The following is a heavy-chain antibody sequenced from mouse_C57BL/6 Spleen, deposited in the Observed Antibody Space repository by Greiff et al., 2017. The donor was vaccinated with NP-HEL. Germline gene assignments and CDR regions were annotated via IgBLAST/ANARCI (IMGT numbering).Heavy chain of an antibody. J-gene: IGHJ2*01. V-gene: IGHV3-6*01. CDR3: AREGTTVVAEGTFDD. Sequence: VQLKESGPGLVKPSQSLSLTCSVTGYSITSGYYWNWIRQFPGNKLEWMGYISYDGSNNYNPSLKNRISIPRDTSKNQFFLKLNSVTTEDTATYYCAREGTTVVAEGTFDDWGQGTTLTVSS. D-gene: IGHD1-1*01. CDR1: GYSITSGYY. CDR2: ISYDGSN.